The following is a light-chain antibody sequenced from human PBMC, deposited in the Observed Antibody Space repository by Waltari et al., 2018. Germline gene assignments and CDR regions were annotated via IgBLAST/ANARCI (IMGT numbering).Light chain of an antibody. J-gene: IGKJ1*01. Sequence: DIQMTQSPSTLSASVGDRVTTTCRASQSISSWLAWYQQKPGKAPKLLIYKASSLQSGVPSRFSGSGSGTEFTLTISSLQPDDFATYYCHQYNSYRTFGQGTKVEIK. V-gene: IGKV1-5*03. CDR3: HQYNSYRT. CDR1: QSISSW. CDR2: KAS.